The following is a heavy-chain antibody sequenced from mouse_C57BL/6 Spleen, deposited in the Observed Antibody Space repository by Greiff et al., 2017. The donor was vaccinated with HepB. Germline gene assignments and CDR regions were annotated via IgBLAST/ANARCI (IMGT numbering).Heavy chain of an antibody. CDR2: IWRGGST. D-gene: IGHD3-1*01. V-gene: IGHV2-5*01. J-gene: IGHJ4*01. CDR3: AKNPTVRGYAMDY. Sequence: QVQLKESGPGLVQPSQSLSITCTVSGFSFTSYGVHWVRQSPGKGLEWLGVIWRGGSTDYNAAFMSRLSITKDNSKSQVFFKMNSLQADDTAIYYCAKNPTVRGYAMDYWGQGTSVTVSS. CDR1: GFSFTSYG.